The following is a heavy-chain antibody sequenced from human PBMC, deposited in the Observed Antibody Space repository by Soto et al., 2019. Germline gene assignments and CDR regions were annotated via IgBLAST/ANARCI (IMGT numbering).Heavy chain of an antibody. V-gene: IGHV3-23*01. Sequence: EVQLLESGGGLVQPGGSLRLSCAASGFTFSNYAMGWVRQAPGKGLEWVSPISSTADGTDYADSVKGRFTITRDNTKNTLYLQMNSLRAEDTAVYYCAQAISRERQIDYWGQGTLVTVSS. J-gene: IGHJ4*02. CDR2: ISSTADGT. D-gene: IGHD1-26*01. CDR3: AQAISRERQIDY. CDR1: GFTFSNYA.